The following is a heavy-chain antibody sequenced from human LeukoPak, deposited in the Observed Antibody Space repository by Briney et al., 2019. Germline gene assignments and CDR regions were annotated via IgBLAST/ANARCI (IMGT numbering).Heavy chain of an antibody. Sequence: GGSLRLSCAASGFTFSKYWMLWVRQAPGKGLEWVSSISSSSSYIYYADSVKGRFTISRDNAKNSLYLQMNSLRAEDTAVYYCARDNSGSYFDYWGQGTLVTVSS. J-gene: IGHJ4*02. V-gene: IGHV3-21*01. CDR1: GFTFSKYW. CDR3: ARDNSGSYFDY. D-gene: IGHD1-26*01. CDR2: ISSSSSYI.